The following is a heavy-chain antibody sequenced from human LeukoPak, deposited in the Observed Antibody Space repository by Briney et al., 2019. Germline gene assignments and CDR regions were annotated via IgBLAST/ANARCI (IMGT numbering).Heavy chain of an antibody. CDR3: ARGAWAGYSSRFDP. D-gene: IGHD6-19*01. CDR1: GGSISRNDYY. V-gene: IGHV4-39*07. Sequence: SETLSLTCTVSGGSISRNDYYWSWIRQPPGKGLEWIGYIYHSGSTYYNPSLKSRVTISVDTSKNQFSLKLSSVTAADTAVYYCARGAWAGYSSRFDPWGQGTLVTVSS. CDR2: IYHSGST. J-gene: IGHJ5*02.